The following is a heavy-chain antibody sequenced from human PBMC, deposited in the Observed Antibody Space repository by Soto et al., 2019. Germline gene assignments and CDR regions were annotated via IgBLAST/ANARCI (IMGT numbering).Heavy chain of an antibody. V-gene: IGHV3-48*02. Sequence: GGSLRLSCAASGFTFSSYSMNWVRQAPGKGLEWVSYISSSSSTIYYADSVKGRFTISRDNAKNSLYLQMNSLRDEDTAVYYCARDDFERGSYFPYYYYGMDVWGQGTTVTVSS. J-gene: IGHJ6*02. CDR1: GFTFSSYS. CDR2: ISSSSSTI. D-gene: IGHD1-26*01. CDR3: ARDDFERGSYFPYYYYGMDV.